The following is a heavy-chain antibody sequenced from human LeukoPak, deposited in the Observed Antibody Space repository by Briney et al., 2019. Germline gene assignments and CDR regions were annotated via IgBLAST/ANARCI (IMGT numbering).Heavy chain of an antibody. Sequence: GESLEISLKGSGYRFTSYWIGWVRRMPGKGLEWMGIIYPGDSDTRYSPSFQGQVTISADKSISTAYLQWSSLKASDTAMYYCARRILRYCSSTSCPLYFDYWGQGTLVTVSS. V-gene: IGHV5-51*01. CDR2: IYPGDSDT. CDR3: ARRILRYCSSTSCPLYFDY. D-gene: IGHD2-2*01. CDR1: GYRFTSYW. J-gene: IGHJ4*02.